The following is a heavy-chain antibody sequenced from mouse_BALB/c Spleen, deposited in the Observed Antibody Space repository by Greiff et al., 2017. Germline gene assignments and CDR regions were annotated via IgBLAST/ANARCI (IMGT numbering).Heavy chain of an antibody. Sequence: EVKLVESGGGLVKPGGSLKLSCAASGFTFSSYAMSWVRQSPEKRLEWVAEISSGGSYTYYPDTVTGRFTISRDNAKNTLYLEMSSLRSEDTAMYYCARSLRRYFDVWGAGTTVTVSS. V-gene: IGHV5-9-4*01. CDR2: ISSGGSYT. J-gene: IGHJ1*01. CDR3: ARSLRRYFDV. CDR1: GFTFSSYA.